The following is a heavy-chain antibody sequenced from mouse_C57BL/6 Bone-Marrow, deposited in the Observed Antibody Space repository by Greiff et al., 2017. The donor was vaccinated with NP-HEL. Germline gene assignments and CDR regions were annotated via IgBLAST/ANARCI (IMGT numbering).Heavy chain of an antibody. CDR1: GYTFTSYG. V-gene: IGHV1-81*01. CDR3: ARERAIYYEYGGYFDV. D-gene: IGHD2-4*01. Sequence: VQLQESGAELARPGASVKLSCKASGYTFTSYGISWVKQRTGQGLEWIGEIYPRSGNTYYNEKFKGKATLTADKSSSTAYMELRSLTSEDSAVYFCARERAIYYEYGGYFDVWGTGTTVTVSS. CDR2: IYPRSGNT. J-gene: IGHJ1*03.